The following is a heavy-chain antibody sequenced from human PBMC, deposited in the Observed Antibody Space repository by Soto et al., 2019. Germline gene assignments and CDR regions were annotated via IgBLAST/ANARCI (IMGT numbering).Heavy chain of an antibody. V-gene: IGHV1-24*01. CDR1: GYTLTELS. CDR2: FDPEDGET. CDR3: ATVRITIFGVVIMSLPLDP. J-gene: IGHJ5*02. D-gene: IGHD3-3*01. Sequence: GASVKVSCKVSGYTLTELSMHWVRQAPGKGLEWMGGFDPEDGETIYAQKFQGRVTMTEDTSTDTAYMELSSLRSEDTAVYYCATVRITIFGVVIMSLPLDPWGQGTLVTVSS.